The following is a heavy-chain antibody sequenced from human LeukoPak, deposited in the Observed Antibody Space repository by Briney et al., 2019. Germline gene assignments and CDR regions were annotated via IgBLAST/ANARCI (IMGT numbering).Heavy chain of an antibody. V-gene: IGHV5-10-1*01. CDR3: ARPQTDILTGYYNGAFDI. D-gene: IGHD3-9*01. Sequence: GEPLRISCKGSGYSFTSFWISWVRQMPGKGLEWMGRIDPSDSYTNYSPSFQGHVTISADKSISTAYLQWSSLKASDTAMYYCARPQTDILTGYYNGAFDIWGQGTMVTVSS. J-gene: IGHJ3*02. CDR2: IDPSDSYT. CDR1: GYSFTSFW.